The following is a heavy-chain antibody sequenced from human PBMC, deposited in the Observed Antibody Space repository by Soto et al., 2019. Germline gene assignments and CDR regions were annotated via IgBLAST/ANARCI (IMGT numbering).Heavy chain of an antibody. CDR2: ARNKANSYTT. CDR1: GFSFSDYY. D-gene: IGHD1-26*01. V-gene: IGHV3-72*01. Sequence: VGSLRLSCAASGFSFSDYYMDWVRQAPGKGLEWVGRARNKANSYTTDYAASVRGRFTISRDDSKNSLYLQMNSLKTEDTAVYYCAKDSAGATTDYWGQGTLVTVSS. CDR3: AKDSAGATTDY. J-gene: IGHJ4*02.